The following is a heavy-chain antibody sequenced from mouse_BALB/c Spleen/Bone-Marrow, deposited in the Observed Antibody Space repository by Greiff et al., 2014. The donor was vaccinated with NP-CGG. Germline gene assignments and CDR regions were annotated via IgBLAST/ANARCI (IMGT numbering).Heavy chain of an antibody. Sequence: EVQLVESGPDLVKPSQSLSLTCTVTGYSITSFYSWHWIRQFPRNKLEWMGYINYSGSTNYNPSLKSRISITRDTSKNQFFLQLNSVTTEDTATYYCARSDYYDWAYWGQGTLVTVSA. CDR2: INYSGST. V-gene: IGHV3-1*02. CDR1: GYSITSFYS. D-gene: IGHD2-4*01. J-gene: IGHJ3*01. CDR3: ARSDYYDWAY.